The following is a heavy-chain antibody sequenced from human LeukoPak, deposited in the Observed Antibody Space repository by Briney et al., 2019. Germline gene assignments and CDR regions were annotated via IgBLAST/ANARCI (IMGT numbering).Heavy chain of an antibody. D-gene: IGHD4-17*01. J-gene: IGHJ4*02. CDR1: GFSFSSYW. V-gene: IGHV3-74*01. CDR2: ISSDGSII. CDR3: AKDRVIWSVTTSPFDS. Sequence: PGGSLRLSCAASGFSFSSYWMHWVRQAPGKGLVWVSRISSDGSIINYADSVKGRFTISRDSSKNTLYLQLNDLTPDDTGVYYCAKDRVIWSVTTSPFDSWGQGTLVTVSS.